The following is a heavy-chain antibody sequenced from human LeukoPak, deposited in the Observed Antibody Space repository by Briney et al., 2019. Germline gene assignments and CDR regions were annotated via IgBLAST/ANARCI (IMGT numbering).Heavy chain of an antibody. CDR2: ITGTTGDT. CDR3: ARGSVVGATSRLAYYYGMDV. J-gene: IGHJ6*02. Sequence: GGSLRLSCAASGFTFPNFAMTWVRRAPGRGLEWVSGITGTTGDTNYADSVKGRFTISRDNAKNSLYLQMNSLRAEDTAVYYCARGSVVGATSRLAYYYGMDVWGQGTTVTVSS. D-gene: IGHD1-26*01. V-gene: IGHV3-23*01. CDR1: GFTFPNFA.